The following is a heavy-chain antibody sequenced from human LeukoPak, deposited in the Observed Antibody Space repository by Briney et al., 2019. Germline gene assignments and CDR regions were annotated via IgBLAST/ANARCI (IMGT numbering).Heavy chain of an antibody. D-gene: IGHD3-3*01. CDR3: AALYYDFWSGYYNAFDC. CDR1: GGSFSGYY. V-gene: IGHV4-34*01. Sequence: SETLSLTCAVYGGSFSGYYWSWIRQPPGKGLEWIGEINHSGSTNYNPSLKSRVTISVDTSKNQFSLKLSSVTAADTAVYYCAALYYDFWSGYYNAFDCWGQGTLVTVSS. CDR2: INHSGST. J-gene: IGHJ4*02.